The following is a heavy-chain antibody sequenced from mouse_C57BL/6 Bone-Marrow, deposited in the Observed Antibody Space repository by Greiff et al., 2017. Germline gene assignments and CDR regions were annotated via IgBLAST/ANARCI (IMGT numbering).Heavy chain of an antibody. CDR3: ARHEIFYYGIGYAMDY. CDR2: ISSGGSYT. J-gene: IGHJ4*01. Sequence: EVQLQESGGDLVKPGGSLKLSCAASGFTFSSYGMSWVRQTPDKRLEWVATISSGGSYTYYPDSVKGRFTISRDNAKNTLYLQMSSLKSEDTAMYYCARHEIFYYGIGYAMDYWGQGTSVTVSS. CDR1: GFTFSSYG. D-gene: IGHD1-1*01. V-gene: IGHV5-6*01.